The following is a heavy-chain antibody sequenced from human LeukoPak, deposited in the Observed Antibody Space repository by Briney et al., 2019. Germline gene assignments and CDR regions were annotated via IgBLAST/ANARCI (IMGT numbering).Heavy chain of an antibody. V-gene: IGHV1-2*02. Sequence: GASVKVSCKASGYTFTGYYMHWVRQAPGQGLEWMGWINPNSGGTNYAQKFQGRVTMTRDTSISTAYMELSRLRSDDTAVYYCARDPPYYDFWSGYQHTFDYWGQGTLVTVSS. CDR2: INPNSGGT. D-gene: IGHD3-3*01. CDR3: ARDPPYYDFWSGYQHTFDY. J-gene: IGHJ4*02. CDR1: GYTFTGYY.